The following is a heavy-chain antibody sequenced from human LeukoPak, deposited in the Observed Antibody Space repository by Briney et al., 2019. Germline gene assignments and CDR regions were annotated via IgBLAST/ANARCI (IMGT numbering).Heavy chain of an antibody. CDR3: ARTSLAGTYYFDY. D-gene: IGHD7-27*01. Sequence: SETLSLTCAVNGGPFSRYHWSWIRQPPGKGLEFIGEINHSGSTNYNPSLKSRVTVSVDTSKNQISLKLTSVTAADTAVYYCARTSLAGTYYFDYWGQGTLVTVSS. J-gene: IGHJ4*02. V-gene: IGHV4-34*01. CDR2: INHSGST. CDR1: GGPFSRYH.